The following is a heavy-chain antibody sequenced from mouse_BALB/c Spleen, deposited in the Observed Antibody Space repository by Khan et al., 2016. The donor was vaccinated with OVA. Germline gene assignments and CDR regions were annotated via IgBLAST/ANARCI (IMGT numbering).Heavy chain of an antibody. CDR1: GFSLTDYA. CDR2: IWAGGSK. J-gene: IGHJ4*01. V-gene: IGHV2-6-5*01. CDR3: AKDPPYYAMDY. Sequence: QVQLKQSGPGLVAPSQSLSITCTVSGFSLTDYAVSWIRQPPGKGLEWLGVIWAGGSKYYNLALKSRLSISKDNSKSQVFLKMNSLQTEDTAMYYCAKDPPYYAMDYWGQGTSVTVAS.